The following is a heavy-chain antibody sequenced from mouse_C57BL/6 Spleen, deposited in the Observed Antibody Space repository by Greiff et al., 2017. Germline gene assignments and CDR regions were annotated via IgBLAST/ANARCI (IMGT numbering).Heavy chain of an antibody. J-gene: IGHJ4*01. D-gene: IGHD2-1*01. CDR2: IWSGGST. V-gene: IGHV2-2*01. CDR1: GFSLTSYG. CDR3: ARNKDGNPYAMDY. Sequence: VKLMESGPGLVQPSQSLSITCTVSGFSLTSYGVHWVRQSPGKGLEWLGVIWSGGSTDYNAAFISRLSISKDNSKSQVFFKMNSLQADDTAIYYCARNKDGNPYAMDYWGQGTSVTVSS.